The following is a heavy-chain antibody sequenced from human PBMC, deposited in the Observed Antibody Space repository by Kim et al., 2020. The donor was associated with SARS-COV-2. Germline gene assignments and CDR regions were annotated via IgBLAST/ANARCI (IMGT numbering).Heavy chain of an antibody. Sequence: TIYYADSVKGRFTISRDNAKNSLYLQMNSLRAEDTAVYYCARDQGGSSNPWGQGTLVTVSS. CDR2: TI. J-gene: IGHJ5*02. V-gene: IGHV3-48*01. CDR3: ARDQGGSSNP. D-gene: IGHD2-15*01.